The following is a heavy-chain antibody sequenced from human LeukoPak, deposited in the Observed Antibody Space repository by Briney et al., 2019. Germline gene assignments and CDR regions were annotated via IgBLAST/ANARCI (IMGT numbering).Heavy chain of an antibody. V-gene: IGHV3-30-3*01. D-gene: IGHD3-10*01. CDR1: GFTFSTYA. Sequence: GGSLRLSCAASGFTFSTYAMHWVRQAPGKGLEWVAVISFDGGNKYYADSVKGRFTISRDNSKNTLYLQINSLRAEDTAVYFCARDTGDHYFDYWGQGTLVTVSS. J-gene: IGHJ4*02. CDR2: ISFDGGNK. CDR3: ARDTGDHYFDY.